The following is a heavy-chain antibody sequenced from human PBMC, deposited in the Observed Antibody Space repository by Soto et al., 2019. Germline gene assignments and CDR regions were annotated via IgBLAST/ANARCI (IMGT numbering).Heavy chain of an antibody. V-gene: IGHV1-69*06. CDR3: ARGGALSTSWYWGDGLDS. Sequence: SVKVSCKASGYSFSSHAITWVRQAPGQGLEWMGGIIPVFGTPSYAQKFQGRVTISADKSTNTSYLELRSLRSGDTAVYYCARGGALSTSWYWGDGLDSWGQGTQVTVSS. D-gene: IGHD6-13*01. CDR1: GYSFSSHA. CDR2: IIPVFGTP. J-gene: IGHJ4*02.